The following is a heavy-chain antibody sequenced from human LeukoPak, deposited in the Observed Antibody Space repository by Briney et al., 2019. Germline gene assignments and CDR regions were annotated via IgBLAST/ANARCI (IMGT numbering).Heavy chain of an antibody. CDR3: ARDVLTKGFDP. CDR2: IYTTGST. CDR1: XGSIXXXY. V-gene: IGHV4-4*07. Sequence: LSLTXXXXXGSIXXXYWSWIRQXAGKGLEWIGRIYTTGSTNYNPSLKSRVTMSVDTSKKQFSLKLSSVTAADTAVYYCARDVLTKGFDPWGQGTLVTVSS. J-gene: IGHJ5*02.